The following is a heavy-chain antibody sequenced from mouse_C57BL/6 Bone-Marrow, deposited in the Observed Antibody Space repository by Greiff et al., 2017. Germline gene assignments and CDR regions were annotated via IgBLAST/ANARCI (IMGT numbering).Heavy chain of an antibody. V-gene: IGHV14-4*01. CDR1: GFNIKDDY. J-gene: IGHJ2*01. CDR3: TSGYRVYFDY. Sequence: DVQLQESGAELVRPGASVKLSCTASGFNIKDDYMHWVKQRPEQGLEWIGWIDPENGDTEYASKFQGKATITADTSSNTAYLQLSSLTSEDTAVYYCTSGYRVYFDYWGQGTTLTVSS. CDR2: IDPENGDT. D-gene: IGHD2-2*01.